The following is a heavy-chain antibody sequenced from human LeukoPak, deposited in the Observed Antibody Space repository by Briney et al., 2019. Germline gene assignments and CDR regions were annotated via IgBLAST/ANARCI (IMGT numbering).Heavy chain of an antibody. Sequence: PGGSLRLSCAASGFTFSSYSMNWVRQAPGKGLEWVSYINIVSSEIYYGDSVKGRFTISTDNAKNSVHLQMNSLRDEDTAVYYCARDRAYAFDNWGQGTMVTVSS. V-gene: IGHV3-48*02. CDR1: GFTFSSYS. CDR3: ARDRAYAFDN. J-gene: IGHJ3*02. D-gene: IGHD3-10*01. CDR2: INIVSSEI.